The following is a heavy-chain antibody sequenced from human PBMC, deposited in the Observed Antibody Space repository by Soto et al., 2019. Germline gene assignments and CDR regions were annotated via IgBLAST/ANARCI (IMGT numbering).Heavy chain of an antibody. J-gene: IGHJ4*02. CDR3: TRDRDWNSDY. Sequence: GGSLRLSCTASGFTFGDYAMSWFRQAPGKGLEWVGFIRRKAYCGTTEYAASVKGRFTISRDDSKSIAYLQMNSLKTEDTAVYYCTRDRDWNSDYWGQGTLVTVSS. V-gene: IGHV3-49*03. CDR1: GFTFGDYA. D-gene: IGHD1-1*01. CDR2: IRRKAYCGTT.